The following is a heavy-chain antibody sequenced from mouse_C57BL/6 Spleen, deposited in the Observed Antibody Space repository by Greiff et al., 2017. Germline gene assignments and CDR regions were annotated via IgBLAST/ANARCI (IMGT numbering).Heavy chain of an antibody. CDR3: ARRGRHYYAMDY. D-gene: IGHD1-1*01. J-gene: IGHJ4*01. CDR1: GYTFTSYW. CDR2: IDPSDSYT. V-gene: IGHV1-69*01. Sequence: VQLQQSGAELVMPGASVKLSCKASGYTFTSYWMHWVKQRPGQGLEWIGEIDPSDSYTNYNQKFTGKSTLTVDKSSSTAYRQRSSLTSADSAVYYCARRGRHYYAMDYWGQGTSVTVSS.